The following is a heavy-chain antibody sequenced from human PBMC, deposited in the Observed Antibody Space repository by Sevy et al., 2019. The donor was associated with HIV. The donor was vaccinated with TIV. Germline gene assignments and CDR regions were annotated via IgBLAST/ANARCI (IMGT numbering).Heavy chain of an antibody. CDR2: IYYSGST. V-gene: IGHV4-59*13. J-gene: IGHJ5*02. Sequence: SETLSLTCTVSGGSISSYYWSWIRQPPGKGLEWIGYIYYSGSTNYNPSLKSRVTISVDTSKNQFSLKLSSVTAADTAVYYCARDIRYSSGWYGGSDWFDPWGQGTLVTVSS. D-gene: IGHD6-19*01. CDR1: GGSISSYY. CDR3: ARDIRYSSGWYGGSDWFDP.